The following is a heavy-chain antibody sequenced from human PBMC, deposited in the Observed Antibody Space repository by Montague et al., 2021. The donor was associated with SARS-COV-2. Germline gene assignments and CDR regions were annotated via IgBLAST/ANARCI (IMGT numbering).Heavy chain of an antibody. CDR3: ARAPYYGPGKPYQFDY. V-gene: IGHV4-38-2*02. CDR2: SYHSGTT. J-gene: IGHJ4*02. D-gene: IGHD3-10*01. CDR1: GYSINSNYY. Sequence: SETLSLTCTVSGYSINSNYYWGWIRQPPGKGLEWIGCSYHSGTTXXHPSLKSRVTISLDTSNNHFSLKVTSVTAADTAVYYCARAPYYGPGKPYQFDYWGRETLVTVSS.